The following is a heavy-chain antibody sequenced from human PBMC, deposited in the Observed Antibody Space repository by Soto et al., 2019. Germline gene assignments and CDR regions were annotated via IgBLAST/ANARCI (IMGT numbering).Heavy chain of an antibody. V-gene: IGHV3-13*01. J-gene: IGHJ5*02. CDR3: ARGGIWGVSWNWFDT. D-gene: IGHD3-10*01. CDR1: GFTFSSHD. Sequence: PGGSLSLSCAASGFTFSSHDMHWVRQVTGKGLEWVSGIDSAGDAKYPASVKGRFTISRENAKNSLHLQMNSLRAGDTAVYYCARGGIWGVSWNWFDTWGQGTLVTVSS. CDR2: IDSAGDA.